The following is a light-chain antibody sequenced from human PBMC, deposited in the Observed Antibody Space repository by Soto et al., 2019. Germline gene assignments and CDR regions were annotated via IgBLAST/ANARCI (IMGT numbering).Light chain of an antibody. V-gene: IGLV2-14*03. J-gene: IGLJ2*01. CDR2: DVT. CDR3: QSYDSSLSVV. Sequence: QSALTQPASVSGSPGQSITISCTGTSSDIGDYDYVSWYQQLPGKAPKLLIFDVTHRPSGVPDRFSASRSDSSASLAITGLQAEDEADYYCQSYDSSLSVVFGGGTKLTVL. CDR1: SSDIGDYDY.